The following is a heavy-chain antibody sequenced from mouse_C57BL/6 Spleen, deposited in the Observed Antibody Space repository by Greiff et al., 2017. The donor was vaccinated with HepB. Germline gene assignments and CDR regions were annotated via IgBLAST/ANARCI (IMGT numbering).Heavy chain of an antibody. V-gene: IGHV5-17*01. Sequence: EVQLVESGGGLVKPGGSLKLSCAASGFTFSDYGMHWVRQAPEKGLEWVAYISSGSSTIYYADTVKGRFTISRDNAKNTLFLQMTSLRSEDTAMYYCARDYYYGGSSPMDYWGQGTSVTVSS. CDR2: ISSGSSTI. CDR3: ARDYYYGGSSPMDY. CDR1: GFTFSDYG. D-gene: IGHD1-1*01. J-gene: IGHJ4*01.